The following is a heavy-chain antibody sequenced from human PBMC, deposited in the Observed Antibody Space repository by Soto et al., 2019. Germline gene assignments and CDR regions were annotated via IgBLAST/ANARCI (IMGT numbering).Heavy chain of an antibody. D-gene: IGHD2-15*01. Sequence: ASVKASSKASGYTFTGYYMHWVRQAPGQGLEWMGWINPNSGGTNYAQKFQGWVTMTRDTSISTAYMELSRLRSDDTAVYYCAREWVDHYYGMDVWRQGTTVTVSS. CDR3: AREWVDHYYGMDV. J-gene: IGHJ6*02. V-gene: IGHV1-2*04. CDR1: GYTFTGYY. CDR2: INPNSGGT.